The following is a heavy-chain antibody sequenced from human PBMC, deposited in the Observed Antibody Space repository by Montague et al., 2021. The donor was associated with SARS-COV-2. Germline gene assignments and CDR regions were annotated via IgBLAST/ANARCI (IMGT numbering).Heavy chain of an antibody. CDR2: IGTAGDT. V-gene: IGHV3-13*01. CDR3: ARGVTWGGPYYYGMDV. J-gene: IGHJ6*02. Sequence: SLRLSFAASGFTFSSYDMHWVRQDTGKGLEWVSAIGTAGDTYYSGSVKGRFTISRENAKNSLYLQMISLRAGDTAVYYCARGVTWGGPYYYGMDVWGQGTTVTVSS. D-gene: IGHD3-16*01. CDR1: GFTFSSYD.